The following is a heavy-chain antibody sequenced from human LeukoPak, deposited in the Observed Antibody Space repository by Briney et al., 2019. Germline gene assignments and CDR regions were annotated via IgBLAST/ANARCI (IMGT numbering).Heavy chain of an antibody. CDR2: IYPGDSDT. J-gene: IGHJ5*02. CDR3: ARGLGATVNWFDP. Sequence: GESLKISCKGSGYGFTSYWSGWVRQVPGKGLGWVGIIYPGDSDTRYSPSFQGQVTISADKSISTAYLQWSSLKASDTAMHYCARGLGATVNWFDPWGQGTLVTVSS. D-gene: IGHD1-26*01. CDR1: GYGFTSYW. V-gene: IGHV5-51*01.